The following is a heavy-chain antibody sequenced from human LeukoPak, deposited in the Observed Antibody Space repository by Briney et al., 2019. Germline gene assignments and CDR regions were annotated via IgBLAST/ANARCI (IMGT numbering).Heavy chain of an antibody. D-gene: IGHD1-26*01. J-gene: IGHJ4*02. CDR2: ISFDGNKK. V-gene: IGHV3-30*03. CDR1: GFTFRSSG. CDR3: ASRIVGATTPLDY. Sequence: PGRSLRLSCVASGFTFRSSGMHWVRQAPGKRLEWVTVISFDGNKKYYIESVKGRFSISRDNSKYTVYLEMNSLRPEDTAVYYCASRIVGATTPLDYWGQGTLVTVSS.